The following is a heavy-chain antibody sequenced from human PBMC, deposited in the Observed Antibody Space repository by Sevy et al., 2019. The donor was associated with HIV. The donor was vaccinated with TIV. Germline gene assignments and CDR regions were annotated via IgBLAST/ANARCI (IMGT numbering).Heavy chain of an antibody. CDR2: IYPGDSDT. J-gene: IGHJ6*02. CDR3: ARRGYNYGYGLDV. CDR1: GYTFTNYW. Sequence: GESLKISCKGSGYTFTNYWIGWVRQMPGKGLEWMGIIYPGDSDTRYSPSFQGQVTISADKSISTAYLQWSSLKASDTAMYYCARRGYNYGYGLDVWGQGTTVTVSS. V-gene: IGHV5-51*01. D-gene: IGHD5-18*01.